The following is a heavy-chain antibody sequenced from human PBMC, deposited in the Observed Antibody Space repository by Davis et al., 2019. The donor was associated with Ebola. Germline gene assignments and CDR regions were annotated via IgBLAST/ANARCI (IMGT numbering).Heavy chain of an antibody. CDR1: GFIFSNYA. V-gene: IGHV3-30*04. D-gene: IGHD3-3*01. CDR3: ARAVHNEDLDY. CDR2: VSHSERER. J-gene: IGHJ4*01. Sequence: PGGSLRLSCAASGFIFSNYAMHWVRQAPGKGLEWVAVVSHSERERFYADSVKGRFTISRDNSENTLYLQMNSLTTDDTAVYYCARAVHNEDLDYWGQGTPVTVSS.